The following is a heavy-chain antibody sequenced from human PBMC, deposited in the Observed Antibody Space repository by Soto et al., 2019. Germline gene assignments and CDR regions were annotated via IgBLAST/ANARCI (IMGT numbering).Heavy chain of an antibody. CDR2: ISGSRGAV. CDR1: GFTFSAYD. D-gene: IGHD2-21*02. V-gene: IGHV3-48*03. J-gene: IGHJ5*02. CDR3: TRAFCLTCTSDGCSYNWFDV. Sequence: LRLSCAASGFTFSAYDMNWFGQAPGKRLEWIAYISGSRGAVHHADSVKGRFTISRDNAKNSLFLAVGGLKVADTAVYFCTRAFCLTCTSDGCSYNWFDVWGRETGVT.